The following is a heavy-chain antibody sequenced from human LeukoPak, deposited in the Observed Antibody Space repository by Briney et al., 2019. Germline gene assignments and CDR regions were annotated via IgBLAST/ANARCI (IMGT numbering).Heavy chain of an antibody. Sequence: GGSLRLSRAASGFTFSSYAMSWVRQAPGKGLEWVSAISGSGGSTYYADSVKGRFTIPRDNAKNSLYLQMNSLGAEDTAVYYCANHLACGSTSCPPFDYWGQGTLVTVSS. CDR3: ANHLACGSTSCPPFDY. V-gene: IGHV3-23*01. J-gene: IGHJ4*02. CDR2: ISGSGGST. CDR1: GFTFSSYA. D-gene: IGHD2-2*01.